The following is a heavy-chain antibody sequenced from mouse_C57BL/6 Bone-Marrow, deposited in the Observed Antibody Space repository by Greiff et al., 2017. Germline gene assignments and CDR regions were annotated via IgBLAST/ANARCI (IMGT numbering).Heavy chain of an antibody. V-gene: IGHV14-4*01. J-gene: IGHJ1*03. Sequence: VQLKESGAELVRPGASVKLSCTASGFNIKDDYMHWVKQRPEQGLEWIGWIDPENGDTEYASKFQGKATITADTSSNTAYLQPSSLTSEDTAVYYCTTGGYQQSLYWYFDVWGTGTTVTVAS. CDR2: IDPENGDT. CDR1: GFNIKDDY. CDR3: TTGGYQQSLYWYFDV. D-gene: IGHD2-2*01.